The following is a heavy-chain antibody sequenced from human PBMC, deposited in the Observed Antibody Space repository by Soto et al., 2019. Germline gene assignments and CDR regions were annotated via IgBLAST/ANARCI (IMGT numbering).Heavy chain of an antibody. CDR1: GGSISSGGYY. J-gene: IGHJ5*02. D-gene: IGHD2-21*01. CDR2: IYYSGNT. CDR3: ARGGFAHNWFDP. V-gene: IGHV4-31*03. Sequence: SETLSLTCTVSGGSISSGGYYWSWIRQHPGKGLEWIGYIYYSGNTYYNPSLKSRVAISLDTSKNQFSLKLSSVTAADTAVYYCARGGFAHNWFDPWGQGTLVTGSS.